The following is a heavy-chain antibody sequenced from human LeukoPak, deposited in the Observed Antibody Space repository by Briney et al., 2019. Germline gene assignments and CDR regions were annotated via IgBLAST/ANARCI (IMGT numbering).Heavy chain of an antibody. Sequence: SVKVSCKASGGTFSSYAISWVRQAPGQGLEWMGGIIPIFGTANYAQKFQGRVTINADESTSTAYMELSSLRSEDTAVYYCARTSIAVGDYYYYGMDVWGQGTTVTVSS. V-gene: IGHV1-69*13. CDR1: GGTFSSYA. D-gene: IGHD6-6*01. CDR2: IIPIFGTA. J-gene: IGHJ6*02. CDR3: ARTSIAVGDYYYYGMDV.